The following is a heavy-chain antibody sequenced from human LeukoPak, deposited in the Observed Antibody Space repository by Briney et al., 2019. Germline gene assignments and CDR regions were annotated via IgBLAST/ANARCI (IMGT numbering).Heavy chain of an antibody. CDR2: ISSSSSYI. CDR3: ARGRTYYYDSSGYTYFDY. CDR1: GFTFSSYS. J-gene: IGHJ4*02. Sequence: GGSLRLSCAASGFTFSSYSMNWVRQAPGKGLEWVSSISSSSSYIYYADSVKGRFTISRDNAKNSLYLQMNSLRAEDTAVYYCARGRTYYYDSSGYTYFDYWGQGTLVTVSS. V-gene: IGHV3-21*01. D-gene: IGHD3-22*01.